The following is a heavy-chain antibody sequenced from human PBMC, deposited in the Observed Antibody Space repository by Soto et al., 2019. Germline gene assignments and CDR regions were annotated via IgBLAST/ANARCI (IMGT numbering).Heavy chain of an antibody. D-gene: IGHD3-22*01. CDR3: ARDSEHSSGPGQFFDY. CDR2: ISAYNGNT. J-gene: IGHJ4*02. V-gene: IGHV1-18*01. Sequence: ASVKVSCKASGYTFTSYGISWVRQAPGQGLEWMGWISAYNGNTNYAQELQGRVTMTTDTSTSTAYMELRSLRSDDTAVYYCARDSEHSSGPGQFFDYWGQGTLVTVSS. CDR1: GYTFTSYG.